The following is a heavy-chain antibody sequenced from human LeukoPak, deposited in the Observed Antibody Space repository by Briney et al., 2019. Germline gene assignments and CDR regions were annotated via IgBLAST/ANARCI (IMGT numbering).Heavy chain of an antibody. D-gene: IGHD2-2*01. CDR2: INHSGST. Sequence: SETLSLTCTVSGGSISSYYWSWIRQPPGKGLEWIGEINHSGSTNYNPSLKSRVTISVDTSKNQFSLKLSSVTAADTAVYYCARAAVVPAAMWGYYYYGMDVWGQGTTVTVSS. V-gene: IGHV4-34*01. CDR1: GGSISSYY. J-gene: IGHJ6*02. CDR3: ARAAVVPAAMWGYYYYGMDV.